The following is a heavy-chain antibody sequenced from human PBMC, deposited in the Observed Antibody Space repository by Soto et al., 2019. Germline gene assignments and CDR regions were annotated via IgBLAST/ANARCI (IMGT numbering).Heavy chain of an antibody. CDR1: GGSISSGCYY. Sequence: PSESLSLTCTVSGGSISSGCYYWSWIRQHPGKGLEWIGYIYYSGSTYYNPSLKSRVTISVDTSKNQFSLKLSSVTAADTAVYYCARRRPYYDILTGYYEKGYFDYWGQGTLVTVSS. CDR2: IYYSGST. CDR3: ARRRPYYDILTGYYEKGYFDY. V-gene: IGHV4-39*01. J-gene: IGHJ4*02. D-gene: IGHD3-9*01.